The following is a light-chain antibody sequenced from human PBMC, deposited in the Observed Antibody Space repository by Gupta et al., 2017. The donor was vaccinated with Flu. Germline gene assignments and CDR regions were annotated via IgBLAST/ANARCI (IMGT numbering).Light chain of an antibody. Sequence: VTISCSGSNSNIGSHSIHWFQQLPGTAPKLLIYRNNQRPSGVPARFSGSKSGTSASLAISGLRSEDEADYYCVTWDDNLSAYVFGTGTKVKVL. CDR2: RNN. CDR3: VTWDDNLSAYV. CDR1: NSNIGSHS. J-gene: IGLJ1*01. V-gene: IGLV1-47*01.